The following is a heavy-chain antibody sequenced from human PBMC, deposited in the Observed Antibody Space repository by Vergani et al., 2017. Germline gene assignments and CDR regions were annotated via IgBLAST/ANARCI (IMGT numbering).Heavy chain of an antibody. V-gene: IGHV1-2*02. CDR3: ARDEKRYFDFWRGYENYYYYMDV. Sequence: QVQLVQSGAEVKKPGASVKDSCKASGYTFTGYYMHWVRQAPGQGLEWMGWINPNSGGTNYAQKFQGRVTMSRDTSISTVYMELSSLRSDDTAVYYCARDEKRYFDFWRGYENYYYYMDVWGKGTTVTVSS. J-gene: IGHJ6*03. CDR2: INPNSGGT. D-gene: IGHD3-3*01. CDR1: GYTFTGYY.